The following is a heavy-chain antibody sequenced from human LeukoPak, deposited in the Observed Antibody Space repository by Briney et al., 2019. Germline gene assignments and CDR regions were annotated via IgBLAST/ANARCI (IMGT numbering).Heavy chain of an antibody. J-gene: IGHJ6*02. CDR1: GFTFSNAW. CDR2: IRSKADGGTT. V-gene: IGHV3-15*01. D-gene: IGHD6-19*01. CDR3: ANGGIAVAGTYYGMDV. Sequence: GGSLRLSCAASGFTFSNAWLSWVRQAPGKGLEWVGRIRSKADGGTTDYAAPVKGRFAISRDDSKTTLYLQMNSLRAEDTAVYYCANGGIAVAGTYYGMDVWGQGTTVTVSS.